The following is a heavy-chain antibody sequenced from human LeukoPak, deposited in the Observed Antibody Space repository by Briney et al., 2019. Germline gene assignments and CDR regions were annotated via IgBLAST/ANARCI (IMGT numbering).Heavy chain of an antibody. CDR2: ISSSSSYI. Sequence: GGSLRLSCAASGFTFSSYSMNWVRQAPGKGLEWVSSISSSSSYIYYADSVKGRFTISRDNAKNSLYLQMNSLRAEDTAVYYCARDGDYVWGSYPDDWGQGTLVTVSS. V-gene: IGHV3-21*01. J-gene: IGHJ4*02. D-gene: IGHD3-16*02. CDR3: ARDGDYVWGSYPDD. CDR1: GFTFSSYS.